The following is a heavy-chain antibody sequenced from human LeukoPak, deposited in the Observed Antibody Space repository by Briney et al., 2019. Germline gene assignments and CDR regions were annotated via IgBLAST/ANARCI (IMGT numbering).Heavy chain of an antibody. J-gene: IGHJ3*02. CDR3: ARESTAGTLRTLDAFDI. Sequence: SETLSLTCTVSGGSISNKYWSWIRQPPGKGLEWIGYIYYSGSTNYNPSLKSRVTISVDTSKNQFSLKLSSVTAADTAVYYCARESTAGTLRTLDAFDIWGHGTMVTVSS. CDR1: GGSISNKY. V-gene: IGHV4-59*01. D-gene: IGHD6-19*01. CDR2: IYYSGST.